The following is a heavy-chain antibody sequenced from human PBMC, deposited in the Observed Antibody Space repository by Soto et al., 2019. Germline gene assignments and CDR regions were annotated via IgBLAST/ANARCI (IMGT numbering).Heavy chain of an antibody. V-gene: IGHV1-69*13. CDR2: IIPIFGTA. D-gene: IGHD3-22*01. CDR1: GGTFSSYA. CDR3: ARAIPTSLYYYDSSGYYYDY. Sequence: SVKVSCTASGGTFSSYAISWVRQAPGQGLEWMGGIIPIFGTANYAQKFQGRVTITADESTSTAYMELSSLRSEDTAVYYCARAIPTSLYYYDSSGYYYDYWGQGTLVTVSS. J-gene: IGHJ4*02.